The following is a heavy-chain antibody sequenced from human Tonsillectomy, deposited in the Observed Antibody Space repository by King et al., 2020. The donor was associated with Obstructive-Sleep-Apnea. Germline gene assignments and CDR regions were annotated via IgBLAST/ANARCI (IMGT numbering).Heavy chain of an antibody. CDR3: ARGRAQTGTAGHFFDH. CDR2: LFHSGCT. CDR1: CFSISSGHY. J-gene: IGHJ4*02. Sequence: QLQESGPGLVKPSETLSLTCTLSCFSISSGHYWVWVRQPPGQGRDWIGTLFHSGCTYYTPSRHSRVPTSVDTSKNQFSLKLSSVTAADTAVFHCARGRAQTGTAGHFFDHWGQGTLVTVSS. D-gene: IGHD1-7*01. V-gene: IGHV4-38-2*02.